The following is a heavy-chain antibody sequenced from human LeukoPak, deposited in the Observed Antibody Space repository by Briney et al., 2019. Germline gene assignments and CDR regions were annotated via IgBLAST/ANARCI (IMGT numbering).Heavy chain of an antibody. CDR1: GGSISSSSYY. J-gene: IGHJ4*02. V-gene: IGHV4-39*07. CDR2: INHSGST. Sequence: PSETLSLTCTVSGGSISSSSYYWGWIRQPPGKGLEWIGEINHSGSTNYNPSLKSRVTISVDTSKNQFSLKLSSVTAADTAVYYCARGTVTTSEFDYWGQGTLVTVSS. CDR3: ARGTVTTSEFDY. D-gene: IGHD4-17*01.